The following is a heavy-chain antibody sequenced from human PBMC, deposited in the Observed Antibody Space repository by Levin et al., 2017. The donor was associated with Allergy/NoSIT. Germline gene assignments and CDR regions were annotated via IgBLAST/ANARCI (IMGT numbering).Heavy chain of an antibody. CDR3: ARVERAVTTLSHYYYYYMDV. V-gene: IGHV3-53*01. J-gene: IGHJ6*03. D-gene: IGHD4-11*01. Sequence: LSLTCAASGFTVSSNYMSWVRQAPGKGLEWVSVIYSGGSTYYADSVKGRFTISRDNSKNTLYLQMNSLRAEDTAVYYCARVERAVTTLSHYYYYYMDVWGKGTTVTVSS. CDR1: GFTVSSNY. CDR2: IYSGGST.